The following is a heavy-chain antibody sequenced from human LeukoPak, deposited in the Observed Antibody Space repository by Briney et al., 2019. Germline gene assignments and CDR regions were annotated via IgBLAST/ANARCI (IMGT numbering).Heavy chain of an antibody. CDR2: IYTSGST. CDR1: GGSINSDSYY. D-gene: IGHD3-10*01. Sequence: SETLSLTCTVSGGSINSDSYYWSWIRQTAGKGLEWIGRIYTSGSTNYNPSLKSRVTISVDTSNNQFSLKLTSVTAADTAVYYCARDPRWPPSGPDAFDIWGQGTMVTVSS. V-gene: IGHV4-61*02. J-gene: IGHJ3*02. CDR3: ARDPRWPPSGPDAFDI.